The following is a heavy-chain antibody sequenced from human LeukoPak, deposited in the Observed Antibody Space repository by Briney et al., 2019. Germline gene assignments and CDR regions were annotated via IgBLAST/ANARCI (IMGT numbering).Heavy chain of an antibody. Sequence: PSETLSLTCAVYGGSFSGYYWSWIRRPPGKGLEWIGEINHSGSTNYNPSLKSRVTISVDTSKNQFSLKLSSVTAADTAVYYCARGMKRMVRGVIPFDYWGQGTLVTVSS. V-gene: IGHV4-34*01. CDR3: ARGMKRMVRGVIPFDY. J-gene: IGHJ4*02. D-gene: IGHD3-10*01. CDR1: GGSFSGYY. CDR2: INHSGST.